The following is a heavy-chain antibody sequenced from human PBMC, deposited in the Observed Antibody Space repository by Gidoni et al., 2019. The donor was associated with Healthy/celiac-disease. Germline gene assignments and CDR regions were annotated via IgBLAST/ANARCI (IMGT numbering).Heavy chain of an antibody. CDR2: IYYSGST. D-gene: IGHD2-8*01. Sequence: QLQLQESGPGLVKPSETLSLTCTVPGGPLRHSSYYWGWTRQPPGKGLEWIGSIYYSGSTYYNPSLKSRVTISVDTSKNQFSLKLSSVTAADTAVYYCARLMVYAKIPGMDVWGQGTTVTVSS. CDR3: ARLMVYAKIPGMDV. CDR1: GGPLRHSSYY. V-gene: IGHV4-39*01. J-gene: IGHJ6*02.